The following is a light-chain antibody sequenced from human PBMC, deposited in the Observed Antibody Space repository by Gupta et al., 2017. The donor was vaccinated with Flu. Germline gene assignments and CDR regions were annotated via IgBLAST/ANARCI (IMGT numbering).Light chain of an antibody. CDR1: QSISNY. Sequence: GDRVTITCRARQSISNYLNWYQQKGGKAPKLLIYAASSLQGGVPSRFSGSGSGTDFTLTISSLQPEDFATYYCQQSYNTPLTFGGGTRVEI. CDR3: QQSYNTPLT. CDR2: AAS. J-gene: IGKJ4*01. V-gene: IGKV1-39*01.